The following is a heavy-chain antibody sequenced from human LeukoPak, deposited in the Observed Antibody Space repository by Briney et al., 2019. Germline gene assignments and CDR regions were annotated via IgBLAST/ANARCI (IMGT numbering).Heavy chain of an antibody. J-gene: IGHJ4*02. CDR1: GFTFDDYG. V-gene: IGHV3-20*04. D-gene: IGHD3-10*01. Sequence: GGSLRLSCAASGFTFDDYGMSWVRQAPGKGLEWVSGINWNGGSTGYADSVKDRFTISRDNAKNSLYLRMSSLRADDTALYYCARRRVTVVRGVDITSYYSDYWGQGTLVTVSS. CDR2: INWNGGST. CDR3: ARRRVTVVRGVDITSYYSDY.